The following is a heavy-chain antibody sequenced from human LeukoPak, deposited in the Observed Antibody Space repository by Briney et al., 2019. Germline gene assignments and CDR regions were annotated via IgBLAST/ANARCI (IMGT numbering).Heavy chain of an antibody. J-gene: IGHJ4*02. Sequence: SETLSLTCTVSGGSISSYYWSWIRQPPGKGLEWIGYIYYSGSTNHNPSLKSRVTISVDTSKNQFSLKLSSVTAADTAVYYCARSMVRGDSRTFDYWGQGTLVTVSS. CDR1: GGSISSYY. V-gene: IGHV4-59*12. D-gene: IGHD3-22*01. CDR2: IYYSGST. CDR3: ARSMVRGDSRTFDY.